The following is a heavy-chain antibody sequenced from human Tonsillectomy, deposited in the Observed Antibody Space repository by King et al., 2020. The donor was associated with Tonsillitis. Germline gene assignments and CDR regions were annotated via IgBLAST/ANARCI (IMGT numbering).Heavy chain of an antibody. CDR1: GFSFGDYA. J-gene: IGHJ4*02. Sequence: VQLVESGGGLVQPGRSLRLSCTASGFSFGDYAVSWFRQAPGKGLEWIGFIRNTFYGGTTQYAASMKGKFTISRDNSRSIAYLEMNSLHTEDTAVYYCTRGYYYDSRGEFWGQGTLVTVSS. CDR2: IRNTFYGGTT. CDR3: TRGYYYDSRGEF. D-gene: IGHD3-22*01. V-gene: IGHV3-49*03.